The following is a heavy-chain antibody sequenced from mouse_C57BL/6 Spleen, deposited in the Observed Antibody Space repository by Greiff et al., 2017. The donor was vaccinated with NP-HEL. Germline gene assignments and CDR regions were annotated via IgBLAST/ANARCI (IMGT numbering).Heavy chain of an antibody. J-gene: IGHJ4*01. CDR3: ARDRGLRREAMDY. V-gene: IGHV5-4*01. D-gene: IGHD2-4*01. CDR2: ISDGGSYT. CDR1: GFTFSSYA. Sequence: EVQVVESGGGLVKPGGSLKLSCAASGFTFSSYAMSWVRQTPEKRLEWVATISDGGSYTYYPDNVKGRFTISRDHAKNNLYLQMSHLKSEDTAMYYCARDRGLRREAMDYWGQGTSVTVSS.